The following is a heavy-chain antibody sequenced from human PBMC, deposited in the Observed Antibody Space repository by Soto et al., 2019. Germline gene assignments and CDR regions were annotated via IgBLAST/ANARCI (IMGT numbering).Heavy chain of an antibody. CDR3: ARGRLNYCRGGSCYSEHSYFDY. Sequence: PSETLSLTCAVYGGSFSGYYWSWIRQPPGKGLEWIGEINHSGSTNYNPSLKSRVTISVDTSKNQFSLKLSSVTAADTAVYYCARGRLNYCRGGSCYSEHSYFDYWGQGTLVTVSS. CDR2: INHSGST. D-gene: IGHD2-15*01. V-gene: IGHV4-34*01. CDR1: GGSFSGYY. J-gene: IGHJ4*02.